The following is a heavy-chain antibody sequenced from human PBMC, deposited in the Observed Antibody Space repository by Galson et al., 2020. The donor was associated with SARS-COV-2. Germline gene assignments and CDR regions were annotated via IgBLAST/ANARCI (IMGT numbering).Heavy chain of an antibody. CDR1: GYSFSNYW. D-gene: IGHD5-12*01. CDR2: IYPGDSDT. Sequence: GESLKISCKGFGYSFSNYWIGWVRQMPGKGLEWMGIIYPGDSDTRYSPAFEGQVTISVDKSNNTAYRQWSSLKASDTAMYYGARRMDVVETSGGGGFDYWGQGTLVTVPS. CDR3: ARRMDVVETSGGGGFDY. J-gene: IGHJ4*02. V-gene: IGHV5-51*01.